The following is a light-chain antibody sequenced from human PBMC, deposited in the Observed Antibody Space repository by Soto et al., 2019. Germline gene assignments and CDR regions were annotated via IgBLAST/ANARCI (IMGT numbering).Light chain of an antibody. CDR2: DVS. Sequence: QSVRNQPASVSGAPGQSITISCTGTSSDVGGYNYVSWYQQYPGKVPKLMIYDVSYRPSGVSNRFSGSKSGNTASLTISGLQAEDEADYYCSSYTSSSTYAFGPGPKVTLL. CDR1: SSDVGGYNY. CDR3: SSYTSSSTYA. V-gene: IGLV2-14*01. J-gene: IGLJ1*01.